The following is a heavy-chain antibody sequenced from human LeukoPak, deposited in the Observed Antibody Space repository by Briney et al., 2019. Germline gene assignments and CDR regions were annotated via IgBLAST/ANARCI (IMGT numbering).Heavy chain of an antibody. CDR3: ARGSATGLAY. D-gene: IGHD1-1*01. CDR2: IDRSGST. CDR1: GGSFSGYS. J-gene: IGHJ4*02. Sequence: PSETLSLTCAVYGGSFSGYSWTWIRQPPGKGLEWIGEIDRSGSTNYNPALKSRLTISVDTSKNQFSLKLSSVTAADTAVYYCARGSATGLAYWGQGTLVTV. V-gene: IGHV4-34*01.